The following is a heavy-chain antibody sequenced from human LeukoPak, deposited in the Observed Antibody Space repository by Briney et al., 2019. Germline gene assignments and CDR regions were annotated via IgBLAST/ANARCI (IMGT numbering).Heavy chain of an antibody. CDR2: ISYDGSNK. CDR1: GFTFSSYA. D-gene: IGHD2-21*02. V-gene: IGHV3-30-3*01. CDR3: AREGYCGGDCYSNYFDY. J-gene: IGHJ4*02. Sequence: GGSLRLSCAASGFTFSSYAMHWVRQAPGKGLEWVAVISYDGSNKYYADSVKGRFTISRDNSKNTLYLQMNSLRAGDTAVYYCAREGYCGGDCYSNYFDYWGQGTLVTVSS.